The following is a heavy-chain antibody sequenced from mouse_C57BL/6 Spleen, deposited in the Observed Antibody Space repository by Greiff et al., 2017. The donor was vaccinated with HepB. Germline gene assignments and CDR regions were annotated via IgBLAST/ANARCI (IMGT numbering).Heavy chain of an antibody. D-gene: IGHD4-1*01. CDR3: ARGNWDRYFDY. J-gene: IGHJ2*01. CDR1: GYTFTSYG. Sequence: QVQLKESGAELARPGASVKLSCKASGYTFTSYGISWVKQRTGQGLEWIGEIYPRSGNTYYNEKFKGKATLTADKSSSTAYMEIRSLTSEDSAVYFCARGNWDRYFDYWGQGTTLTVSS. CDR2: IYPRSGNT. V-gene: IGHV1-81*01.